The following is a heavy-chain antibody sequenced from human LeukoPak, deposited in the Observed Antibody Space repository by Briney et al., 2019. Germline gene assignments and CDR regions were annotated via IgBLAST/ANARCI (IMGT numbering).Heavy chain of an antibody. CDR1: GFTFSTHE. V-gene: IGHV3-48*03. Sequence: GGSLRLSCAASGFTFSTHEMNWVRQAPGKGLEWVSYISNSGSRMYYADSVKGRFTISRDNAKKSLFLQMNSLRAEDTAVYYCARGYFDHWAQESLVTVSS. CDR3: ARGYFDH. D-gene: IGHD6-13*01. J-gene: IGHJ5*02. CDR2: ISNSGSRM.